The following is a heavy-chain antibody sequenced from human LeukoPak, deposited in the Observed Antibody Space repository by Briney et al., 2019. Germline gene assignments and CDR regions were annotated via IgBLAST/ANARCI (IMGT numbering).Heavy chain of an antibody. CDR3: AREGYYDSSGYYPAGGDY. Sequence: PGGSLRLSCAASGFTFSSYWMSWVRQAPGKGLEWVANIKQDGSEKYYVDSVKGRFTISRDNAKNSLYLQMNSLRAEDTAVYYCAREGYYDSSGYYPAGGDYWGQGTLVTVSS. J-gene: IGHJ4*02. D-gene: IGHD3-22*01. CDR2: IKQDGSEK. CDR1: GFTFSSYW. V-gene: IGHV3-7*01.